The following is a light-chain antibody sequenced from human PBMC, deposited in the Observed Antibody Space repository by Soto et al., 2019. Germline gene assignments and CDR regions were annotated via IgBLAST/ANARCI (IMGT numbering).Light chain of an antibody. J-gene: IGKJ4*02. CDR2: AAS. V-gene: IGKV1-39*01. CDR3: QQSYSTPGT. CDR1: QTISSY. Sequence: DIEMTQSPSSLSASLGDRVTITCRASQTISSYLNWYQQKPGKAPKLLIYAASSLQSGVPSRFTGSGSGTDFTLTISSLQPEDFAAYHCQQSYSTPGTCGGGTKVEIK.